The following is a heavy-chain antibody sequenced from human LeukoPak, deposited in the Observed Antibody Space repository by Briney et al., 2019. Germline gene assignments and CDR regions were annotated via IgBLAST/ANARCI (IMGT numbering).Heavy chain of an antibody. Sequence: GGSLRLSCAASGFTFSSYAMNWVRQAPGKGLEWVSAISVSAGSTYYADSVKGRFTISRDNSKNTLYLQMNSLRAEDTAVYYCAKNIWTEMATIYYYMDVWGKGTTVTVSS. CDR1: GFTFSSYA. D-gene: IGHD5-24*01. CDR3: AKNIWTEMATIYYYMDV. CDR2: ISVSAGST. J-gene: IGHJ6*03. V-gene: IGHV3-23*01.